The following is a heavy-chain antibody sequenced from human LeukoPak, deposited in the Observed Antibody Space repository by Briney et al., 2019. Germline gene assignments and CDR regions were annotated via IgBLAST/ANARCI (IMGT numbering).Heavy chain of an antibody. CDR1: GYTFTGYY. J-gene: IGHJ4*02. CDR3: ARVVGFGDYPFDY. V-gene: IGHV1-2*02. CDR2: IYPNSGGT. D-gene: IGHD4-17*01. Sequence: ASVKVSCKASGYTFTGYYMHWVRQAPGQGLEWMGWIYPNSGGTNYAQKFQGRVTMTRDTSISTAYMELRRLKSDDTAMYYCARVVGFGDYPFDYWGQGTLVTVSS.